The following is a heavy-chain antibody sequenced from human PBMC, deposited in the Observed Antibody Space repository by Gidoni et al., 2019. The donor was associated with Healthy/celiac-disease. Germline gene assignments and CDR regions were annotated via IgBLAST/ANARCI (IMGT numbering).Heavy chain of an antibody. V-gene: IGHV1-69*01. CDR1: GGTFSSYA. Sequence: QVQLVQSGAEVKKPGSAVKVSGKASGGTFSSYAISWVRQDPGQGLEWMGGIIPSFGTATYAQKFHGRVTITADASTSTAYLELSILRSEDTAVYYCARDQGSRAEWLLGYWGHGTLVTVSS. CDR3: ARDQGSRAEWLLGY. CDR2: IIPSFGTA. D-gene: IGHD3-3*01. J-gene: IGHJ4*01.